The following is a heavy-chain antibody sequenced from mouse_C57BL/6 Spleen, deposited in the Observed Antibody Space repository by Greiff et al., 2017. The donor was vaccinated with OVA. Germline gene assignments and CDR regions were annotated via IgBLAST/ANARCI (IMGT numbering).Heavy chain of an antibody. CDR3: ARYRYYDYDDAMDY. CDR1: GFPFTDYY. CDR2: IRNKANGYTT. V-gene: IGHV7-3*01. J-gene: IGHJ4*01. D-gene: IGHD2-4*01. Sequence: EVKLMESGGGLVQPGGSLSLSCAASGFPFTDYYMSWVRQPPGTALEWLGFIRNKANGYTTESSASVKGRFTISRDTSQSILYLQMNALRAEDSATYYCARYRYYDYDDAMDYWGQGTSVTVSS.